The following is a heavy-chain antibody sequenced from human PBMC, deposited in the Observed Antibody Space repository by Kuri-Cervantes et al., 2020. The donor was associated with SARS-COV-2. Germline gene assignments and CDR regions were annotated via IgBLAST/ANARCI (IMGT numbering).Heavy chain of an antibody. CDR3: SRVGNSGSYYDYYYYMDV. Sequence: ESLKISCAVSLYSISSGYYWDWIRQSPGKGPEWIGSIFHSGTTYYSPSLRSRVYISLDTSKNQFFLNVTSVTAADTAVYYCSRVGNSGSYYDYYYYMDVWGKGTTVTVSS. J-gene: IGHJ6*03. D-gene: IGHD1-26*01. V-gene: IGHV4-38-2*01. CDR1: LYSISSGYY. CDR2: IFHSGTT.